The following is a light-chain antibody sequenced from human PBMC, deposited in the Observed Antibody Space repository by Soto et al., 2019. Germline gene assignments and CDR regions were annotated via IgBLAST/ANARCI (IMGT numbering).Light chain of an antibody. J-gene: IGLJ2*01. CDR1: RSDVGGYNY. V-gene: IGLV2-14*01. CDR3: FSYSTSRALI. Sequence: QSVLTQPASVSGSPGQSITISCTGTRSDVGGYNYVSWYKQRPGKAPKLVIYDVSHRPSGVSNRFFGSKSGNTASLIISGLQAEDEADYYCFSYSTSRALIFGGGTKLTVL. CDR2: DVS.